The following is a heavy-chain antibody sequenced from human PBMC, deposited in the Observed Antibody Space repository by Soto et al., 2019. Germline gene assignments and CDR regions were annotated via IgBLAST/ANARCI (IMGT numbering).Heavy chain of an antibody. CDR1: DGSISSYY. V-gene: IGHV4-59*06. CDR2: IYYSGST. CDR3: ARGSPSDFWGYYYMDV. Sequence: PSETLSLTCTVSDGSISSYYWSWIRQPPGKRLEWIGYIYYSGSTYYNPSLKSRVTISVDTSKNQLSLKLSSVTAADTAVYYCARGSPSDFWGYYYMDVWGKGTTVTVSS. D-gene: IGHD3-3*01. J-gene: IGHJ6*03.